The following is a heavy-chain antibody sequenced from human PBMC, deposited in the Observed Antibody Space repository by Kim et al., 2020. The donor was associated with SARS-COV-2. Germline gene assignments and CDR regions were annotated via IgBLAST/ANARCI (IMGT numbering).Heavy chain of an antibody. CDR3: ARSPNRPFDI. J-gene: IGHJ4*02. CDR1: GFTFNLFP. CDR2: ISYDGGHE. D-gene: IGHD3-9*01. Sequence: GGSLRLSCAASGFTFNLFPMHWIRQAPGKGLEWVTVISYDGGHEYYADSVKGRFTISRDNSKNTLYLQMNSLSAEDTAVYYCARSPNRPFDIWGQGTLVTVSS. V-gene: IGHV3-30*04.